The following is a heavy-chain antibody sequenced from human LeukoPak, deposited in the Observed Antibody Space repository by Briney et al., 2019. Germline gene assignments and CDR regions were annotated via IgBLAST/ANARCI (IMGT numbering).Heavy chain of an antibody. CDR2: ISSSSSYI. V-gene: IGHV3-21*01. Sequence: GGSLRLSCAASGFTFSSYSMNWVRQAPGKGLEWVSSISSSSSYIYYADSVKGRFTISRGNAKNSLYLQMNSLRAEDTAVYYCARDFGPIFGVVTVRTEDYWGQGTLVTVSS. CDR1: GFTFSSYS. J-gene: IGHJ4*02. D-gene: IGHD3-3*01. CDR3: ARDFGPIFGVVTVRTEDY.